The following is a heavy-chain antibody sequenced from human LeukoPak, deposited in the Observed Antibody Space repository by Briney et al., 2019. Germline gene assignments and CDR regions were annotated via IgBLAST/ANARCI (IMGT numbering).Heavy chain of an antibody. J-gene: IGHJ6*03. CDR1: GGTFSSYA. CDR3: ARDGSSGDYYYYYMDV. D-gene: IGHD2-15*01. Sequence: XVSCKASGGTFSSYAMSWVRQAPGKGLEWMGGIIPIFCTANYAHTFHGRVTITTYESTSTAYLELSSLRSEDTAVYYCARDGSSGDYYYYYMDVWGKGTTVTVSS. V-gene: IGHV1-69*05. CDR2: IIPIFCTA.